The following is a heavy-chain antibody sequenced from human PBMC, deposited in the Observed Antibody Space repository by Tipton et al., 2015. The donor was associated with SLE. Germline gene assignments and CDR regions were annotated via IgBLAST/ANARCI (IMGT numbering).Heavy chain of an antibody. J-gene: IGHJ4*02. CDR3: ARGGGRGYGV. D-gene: IGHD4/OR15-4a*01. CDR2: IKQDGSGK. CDR1: GFTFSSYS. Sequence: SLRLSCAASGFTFSSYSMNWVRQAPGKGLEWVANIKQDGSGKYYVDSVKGRFTISRDNAKNSLYLQMNSLRPEDTAVYYCARGGGRGYGVWGQGTLVTVSS. V-gene: IGHV3-7*01.